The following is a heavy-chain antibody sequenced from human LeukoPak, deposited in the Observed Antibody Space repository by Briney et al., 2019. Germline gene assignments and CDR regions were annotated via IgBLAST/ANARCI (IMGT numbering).Heavy chain of an antibody. CDR2: ISGSGGST. CDR3: AKGNSGWYALLGYNWFDP. J-gene: IGHJ5*02. D-gene: IGHD6-19*01. CDR1: GFTFSSYA. V-gene: IGHV3-23*01. Sequence: GGSLRLSCAASGFTFSSYAMSWVRQAPGKGLERVSAISGSGGSTYYADSVKGRFTISRDNSKNTLYLQMNSLRAEDTAVYYCAKGNSGWYALLGYNWFDPWGQGTLVTVSS.